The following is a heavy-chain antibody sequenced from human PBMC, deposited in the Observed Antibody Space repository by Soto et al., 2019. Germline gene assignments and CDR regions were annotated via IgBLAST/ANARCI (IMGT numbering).Heavy chain of an antibody. CDR2: IYYSGST. Sequence: SETLSLTCTVSGGSISSYYWSWIRQPPGKGLEWIGYIYYSGSTNYNPSLKSRVTISVDASKNQFSLKLSSVTAADTAVYYCARNYYYDSSGLSFDYWGQGTLVTVSS. D-gene: IGHD3-22*01. J-gene: IGHJ4*02. CDR1: GGSISSYY. V-gene: IGHV4-59*01. CDR3: ARNYYYDSSGLSFDY.